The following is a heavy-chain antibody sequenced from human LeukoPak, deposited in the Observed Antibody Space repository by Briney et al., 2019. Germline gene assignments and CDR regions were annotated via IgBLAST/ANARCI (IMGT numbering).Heavy chain of an antibody. J-gene: IGHJ5*02. CDR1: GFTFSSYW. D-gene: IGHD3-3*01. V-gene: IGHV3-7*01. CDR2: IKQDGSEK. Sequence: PGGSLRLSCAASGFTFSSYWMSWVRQAPGKGLEWVANIKQDGSEKYYVDSVKGRFTISRDNAKNSLYLQMNSLRAEDTAVYYCAREGTIFGVVMGLDPWGQGTLVTVSS. CDR3: AREGTIFGVVMGLDP.